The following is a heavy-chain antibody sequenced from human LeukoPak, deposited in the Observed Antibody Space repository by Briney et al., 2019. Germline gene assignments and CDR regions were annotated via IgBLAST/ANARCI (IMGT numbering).Heavy chain of an antibody. CDR3: ARVYRVTMIVVVITTTENGMDV. CDR1: GFTFSSYA. J-gene: IGHJ6*02. V-gene: IGHV3-23*01. Sequence: PGGSLRLSCAASGFTFSSYAMSWVRQAPGKGLEWVSAISGSGGSTYYADSVKGRFTISRDNAKNSLYLQMNSLRAEDTAVYYCARVYRVTMIVVVITTTENGMDVWGQGTTVTVSS. D-gene: IGHD3-22*01. CDR2: ISGSGGST.